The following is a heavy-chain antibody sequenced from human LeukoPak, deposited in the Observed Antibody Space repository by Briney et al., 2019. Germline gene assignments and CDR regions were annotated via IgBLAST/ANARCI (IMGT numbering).Heavy chain of an antibody. CDR2: IIPILGIA. V-gene: IGHV1-69*04. CDR3: ARGSYQDYFDY. CDR1: GGTFSSYA. Sequence: GALVKVSCKASGGTFSSYAISWVRQAPGQGLEWMGRIIPILGIANYAQKFQGRVTITADKSTSTAYMELSSLRSEDTAVYYCARGSYQDYFDYWGQGTLVTVSS. J-gene: IGHJ4*02. D-gene: IGHD1-26*01.